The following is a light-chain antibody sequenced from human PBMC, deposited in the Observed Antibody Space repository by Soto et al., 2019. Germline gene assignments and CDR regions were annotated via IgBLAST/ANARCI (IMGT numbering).Light chain of an antibody. V-gene: IGKV1-33*01. J-gene: IGKJ4*01. CDR1: QDISNY. Sequence: DIQMTQSPSSLSASVGDRVTITCQASQDISNYLNWYQQKPGKAPKLLIYDASNLETGVPSRFSGSGSGTDFTFTISSLQTEDIETYYCQKYDNLQLTLGGGTKVDIK. CDR2: DAS. CDR3: QKYDNLQLT.